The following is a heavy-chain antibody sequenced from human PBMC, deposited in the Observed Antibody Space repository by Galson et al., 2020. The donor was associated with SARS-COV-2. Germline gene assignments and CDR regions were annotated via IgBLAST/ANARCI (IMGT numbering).Heavy chain of an antibody. CDR3: ARVRTTMIVVVITSDAFDI. CDR1: CGSISSGGYY. CDR2: IYYSGST. D-gene: IGHD3-22*01. J-gene: IGHJ3*02. V-gene: IGHV4-31*03. Sequence: ETSETLSLTCTVSCGSISSGGYYWSWIRQHPGKGLEWIGYIYYSGSTYYNPSLKSRVTISVDTSKNQFSLKLSSVTAADTAVYYCARVRTTMIVVVITSDAFDIWGQGTMVTVSS.